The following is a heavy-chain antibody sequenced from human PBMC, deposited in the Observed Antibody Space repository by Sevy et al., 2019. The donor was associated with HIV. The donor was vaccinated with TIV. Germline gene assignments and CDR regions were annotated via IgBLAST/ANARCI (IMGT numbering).Heavy chain of an antibody. CDR3: ARVLHFDAFDI. D-gene: IGHD4-4*01. J-gene: IGHJ3*02. V-gene: IGHV3-23*01. CDR1: GFTFSNYA. Sequence: GGSLRLSCAASGFTFSNYAMSWVRQAPGKGLEWVSSISGSGGSTNYADSVKGRFTISRDNSKNTLYLQMNSLRAEDTAVYYCARVLHFDAFDIWGQGTMVTVSS. CDR2: ISGSGGST.